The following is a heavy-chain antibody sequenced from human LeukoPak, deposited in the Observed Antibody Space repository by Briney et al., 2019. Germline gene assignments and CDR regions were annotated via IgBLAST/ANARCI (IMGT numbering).Heavy chain of an antibody. V-gene: IGHV4-39*01. J-gene: IGHJ3*02. CDR1: GGSISSSSYY. CDR3: ARHRDSSAYYAHDAFDI. CDR2: IYYTGGT. Sequence: SETLSLTCTVSGGSISSSSYYWGWIRQPPGKGLEWIGSIYYTGGTYYNPSLKSRVTISVDTSKNQFSLKLSSVTAADTAVYNCARHRDSSAYYAHDAFDIWGQGTMVTVSS. D-gene: IGHD3-22*01.